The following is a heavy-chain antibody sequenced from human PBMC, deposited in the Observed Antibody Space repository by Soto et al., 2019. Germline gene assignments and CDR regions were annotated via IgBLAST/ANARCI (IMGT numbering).Heavy chain of an antibody. CDR2: IYPGDSET. Sequence: GESLKISCQGSGYSFSNYWIVWVRQMPGKGLEWMGFIYPGDSETRYSPSFQGQVTIPADKSITTAYLQWSSLKASDTAMYYCARRSPGNLGGMDVWGQGTTVTVSS. V-gene: IGHV5-51*01. D-gene: IGHD3-9*01. J-gene: IGHJ6*02. CDR3: ARRSPGNLGGMDV. CDR1: GYSFSNYW.